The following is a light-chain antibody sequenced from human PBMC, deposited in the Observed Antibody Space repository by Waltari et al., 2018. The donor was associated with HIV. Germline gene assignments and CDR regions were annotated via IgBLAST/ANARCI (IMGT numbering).Light chain of an antibody. Sequence: QSVLTQPPSASGTPGQRVTISCSGSSSNIGSKYVSWYQQLPGTAPKLLIDRNYQRPSGVPDRFPGSKSGTSASLAISGLQSEDEAEYYCSTWDASLNGWVFGGGTKLTVL. CDR2: RNY. CDR1: SSNIGSKY. CDR3: STWDASLNGWV. V-gene: IGLV1-47*01. J-gene: IGLJ3*02.